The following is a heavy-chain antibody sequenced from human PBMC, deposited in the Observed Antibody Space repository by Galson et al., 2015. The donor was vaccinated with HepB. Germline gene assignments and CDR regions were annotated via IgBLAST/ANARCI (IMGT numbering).Heavy chain of an antibody. Sequence: LRQPPGKGLEWIGYIYHSGYTKYSPSLKSRVTMSLDKSKNQFSLNLTSATAADTAVYYCARAERVLRFLEWFPGAFNLWGQGAMVTVSS. J-gene: IGHJ3*01. D-gene: IGHD3-3*01. CDR3: ARAERVLRFLEWFPGAFNL. V-gene: IGHV4-30-2*01. CDR2: IYHSGYT.